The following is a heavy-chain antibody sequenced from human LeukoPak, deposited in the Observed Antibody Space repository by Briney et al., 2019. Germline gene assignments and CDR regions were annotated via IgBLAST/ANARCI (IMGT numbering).Heavy chain of an antibody. CDR2: VSSSGGST. D-gene: IGHD4-23*01. V-gene: IGHV3-23*01. Sequence: GGSLRLSCAASGFSFNTYVMGWVRQAPEKGLEWVSTVSSSGGSTFYADFVKGRFTVSRDNSKNILNLQMNSLRVEDTAVYYCARSYGGNRDAFDVWGEGTMVTVSS. CDR3: ARSYGGNRDAFDV. J-gene: IGHJ3*01. CDR1: GFSFNTYV.